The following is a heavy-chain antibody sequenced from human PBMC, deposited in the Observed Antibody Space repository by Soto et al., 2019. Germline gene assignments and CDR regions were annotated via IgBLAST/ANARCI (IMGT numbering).Heavy chain of an antibody. Sequence: EVQLVESGGGLVKPGGSLRLSCAASGFTFSNAWMSWVSQAPGKGLEWVGRIKSKTDGGTTDYAAPVKGRFTISRDDSKNTLYLQMNSLKTEDTAVYYCTSNTYYYGSGSYTPDYWGQGTLVTVSS. V-gene: IGHV3-15*01. CDR1: GFTFSNAW. CDR3: TSNTYYYGSGSYTPDY. D-gene: IGHD3-10*01. J-gene: IGHJ4*02. CDR2: IKSKTDGGTT.